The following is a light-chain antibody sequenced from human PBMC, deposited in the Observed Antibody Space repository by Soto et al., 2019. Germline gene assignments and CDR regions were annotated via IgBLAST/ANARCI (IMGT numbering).Light chain of an antibody. CDR1: SSDVGGYNS. CDR2: AVS. Sequence: QSVLTQPPSASGSPGPSVTISCTGTSSDVGGYNSVSWYQQHPGKAPKLIIYAVSERPSGVPDRFSGSKSGNTASLNVSGLHAEDDPDYYCNSFAGSKNLSVFGTGTKVTVL. CDR3: NSFAGSKNLSV. J-gene: IGLJ1*01. V-gene: IGLV2-8*01.